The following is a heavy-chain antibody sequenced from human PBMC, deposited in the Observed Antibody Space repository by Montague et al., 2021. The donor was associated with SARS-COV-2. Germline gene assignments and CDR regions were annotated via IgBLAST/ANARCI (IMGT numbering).Heavy chain of an antibody. Sequence: TLSLTCTVSGGSISSGGYYWSWIRQHPGKGLEWIGYIYYSGSTYYNPSLKSRVTISVDTSKDQFSLKLSSVTAADTAVYYCARVRVVVPAATNWFDPWGQGTLSPSPQ. V-gene: IGHV4-31*03. CDR2: IYYSGST. CDR3: ARVRVVVPAATNWFDP. D-gene: IGHD2-2*01. CDR1: GGSISSGGYY. J-gene: IGHJ5*02.